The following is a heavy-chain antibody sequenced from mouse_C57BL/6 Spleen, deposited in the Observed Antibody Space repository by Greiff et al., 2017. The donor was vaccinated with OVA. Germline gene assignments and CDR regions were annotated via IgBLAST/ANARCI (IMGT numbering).Heavy chain of an antibody. Sequence: EVQRVESGGGLVQPGASLRLSCAASGFTFTDYYMSWVRQPPGKAPEWLALIRNKANGYTTEYTASVKGRFTIARDNSQNILYLQLNTLRSEDSATYYSVKGRLYFDYWGQGTTLTVSS. J-gene: IGHJ2*01. D-gene: IGHD3-2*02. CDR3: VKGRLYFDY. V-gene: IGHV7-4*01. CDR2: IRNKANGYTT. CDR1: GFTFTDYY.